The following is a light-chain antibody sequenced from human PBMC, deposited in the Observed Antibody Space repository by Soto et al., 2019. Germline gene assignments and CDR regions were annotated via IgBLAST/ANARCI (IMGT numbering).Light chain of an antibody. J-gene: IGKJ4*01. V-gene: IGKV3-20*01. CDR3: QQYGRSPLT. Sequence: EIVLTQSPDTLSLSPGERVTLSCRASQSVNTRYLAWYQQKPGQAPRLLIYGASSRATDIPDRFSGSASGTDFTLTISRLEPEDFAVYYCQQYGRSPLTFGGGTKVEIK. CDR2: GAS. CDR1: QSVNTRY.